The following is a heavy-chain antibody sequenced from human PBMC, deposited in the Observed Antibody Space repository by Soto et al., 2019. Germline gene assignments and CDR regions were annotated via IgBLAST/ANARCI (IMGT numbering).Heavy chain of an antibody. CDR3: ARHAQRAADGSFDS. CDR1: GGSISSYY. CDR2: IYYSGST. J-gene: IGHJ4*02. Sequence: SETLSLTCTVSGGSISSYYWSWIRQPPGKGLEWVGYIYYSGSTNYNPSLKSRVTISVDTSKNQFSLKLNSVTAADTAVYYCARHAQRAADGSFDSWGQGTLVTVSS. D-gene: IGHD6-13*01. V-gene: IGHV4-59*08.